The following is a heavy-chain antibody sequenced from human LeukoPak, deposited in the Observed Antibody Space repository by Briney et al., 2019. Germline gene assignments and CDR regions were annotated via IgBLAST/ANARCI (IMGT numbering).Heavy chain of an antibody. Sequence: GESLKISCAASGFTFDDYGMSWVRQAPGKGLEWVSGINWNGGSTGYADSVKGRFTISRDNAKNSLYLQMNSLRAEDTALYYCARGEVAGDFDYWGEGTLVTVSS. CDR2: INWNGGST. CDR1: GFTFDDYG. CDR3: ARGEVAGDFDY. V-gene: IGHV3-20*04. J-gene: IGHJ4*02. D-gene: IGHD6-19*01.